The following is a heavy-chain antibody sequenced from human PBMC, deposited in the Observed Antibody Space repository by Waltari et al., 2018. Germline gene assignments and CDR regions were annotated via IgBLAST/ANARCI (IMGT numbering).Heavy chain of an antibody. D-gene: IGHD2-2*01. J-gene: IGHJ4*02. CDR2: ISGSGGST. Sequence: EVQLVESGGGLVQPGGSLRLSCAASGFTFSSYAMSWVRQAPGKGLEWFSAISGSGGSTYYDDSVKGRFTIPRDNAKNTLYLQMNSLRAEDTAVYYCAKGRGDCSSTSCYRETDYWGQGTLVTVSS. CDR3: AKGRGDCSSTSCYRETDY. CDR1: GFTFSSYA. V-gene: IGHV3-23*04.